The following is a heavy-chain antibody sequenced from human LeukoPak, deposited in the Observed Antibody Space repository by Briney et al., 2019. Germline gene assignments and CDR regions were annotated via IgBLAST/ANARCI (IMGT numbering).Heavy chain of an antibody. CDR1: GFTFSSYG. J-gene: IGHJ4*02. CDR2: IRYDGSNK. V-gene: IGHV3-30*02. D-gene: IGHD3-10*01. Sequence: GGSLRLSCAASGFTFSSYGMHWVRQAPGKGLEWVAFIRYDGSNKYYADSVKGRFTISRDNSKNTLYLQMNSLRAEDTAVYYCAKEEGRLWFGELLPVRFDYWGQGTLVTVSS. CDR3: AKEEGRLWFGELLPVRFDY.